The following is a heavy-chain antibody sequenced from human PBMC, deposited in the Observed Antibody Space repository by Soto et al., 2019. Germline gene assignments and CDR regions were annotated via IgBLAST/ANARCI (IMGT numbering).Heavy chain of an antibody. J-gene: IGHJ4*02. Sequence: EVQLVESGGGLVQPGGSLRLSCAAPGFTVSSNYMSWVRQAPGKGLEWVSVIYSGGSTYYAASVKGRFTISRDNSENTLYLQMNSLRAEDTAVYYCARTCSGGTCSFDYWGQGTLVTVSS. CDR2: IYSGGST. D-gene: IGHD2-15*01. CDR1: GFTVSSNY. CDR3: ARTCSGGTCSFDY. V-gene: IGHV3-66*01.